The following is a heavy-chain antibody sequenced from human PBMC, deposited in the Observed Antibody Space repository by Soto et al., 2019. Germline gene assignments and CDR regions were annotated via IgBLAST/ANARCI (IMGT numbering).Heavy chain of an antibody. D-gene: IGHD1-1*01. CDR2: MSHSGGT. Sequence: QVQLQQWDAGLLKPSETLSLTCAVYGGIVTSGSYCCSWIRQPPGKGLEWIGEMSHSGGTHFNPSLKSRFTISVDTSKNQFTLKMSSVTAADTALYYCARVERGTATTVVDAFDIWGPGTMVTVSS. CDR3: ARVERGTATTVVDAFDI. V-gene: IGHV4-34*08. J-gene: IGHJ3*02. CDR1: GGIVTSGSYC.